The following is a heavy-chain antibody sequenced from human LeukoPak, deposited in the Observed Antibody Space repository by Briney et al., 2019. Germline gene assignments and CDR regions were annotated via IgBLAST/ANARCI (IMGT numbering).Heavy chain of an antibody. Sequence: SETLSLTCTVSGGSISSSSYYWGWIRQPPGKGLEWIGSIYYSGSTYYNPSLKGRVTISVDTSKNQFSLKLSSVTAADTAVYYCARGIRSSSWYRPVDYWGQGTLVTVSS. CDR3: ARGIRSSSWYRPVDY. V-gene: IGHV4-39*01. J-gene: IGHJ4*02. CDR1: GGSISSSSYY. D-gene: IGHD6-13*01. CDR2: IYYSGST.